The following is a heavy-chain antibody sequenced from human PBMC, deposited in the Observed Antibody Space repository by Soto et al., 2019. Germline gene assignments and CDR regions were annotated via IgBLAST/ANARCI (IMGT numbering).Heavy chain of an antibody. V-gene: IGHV1-46*03. J-gene: IGHJ4*02. CDR3: ARGGGIVVVTAPYDQ. CDR1: VYTFTSYN. CDR2: INPSGGYT. Sequence: GTSVKVSCKASVYTFTSYNKKWVRQAPGQGLEWLGIINPSGGYTTYAQRFLGRVTMTSDTSTSTVHMELGSLTSEDTAVYYCARGGGIVVVTAPYDQWGQGTLVTVS. D-gene: IGHD2-21*02.